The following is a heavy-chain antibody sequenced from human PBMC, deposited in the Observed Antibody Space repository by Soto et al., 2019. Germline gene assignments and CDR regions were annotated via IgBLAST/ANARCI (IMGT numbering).Heavy chain of an antibody. CDR1: GGSFSGYY. D-gene: IGHD3-10*01. J-gene: IGHJ4*02. Sequence: SETLSLTCAVYGGSFSGYYWSWIRQPPGKGLEWIGEINHSGSTNYNPSLKSRVTISVDTSKNQFSLKLSSVTAADTAVYYCARGGYGSGSYYIWAPDYWGQGTLVTVSS. CDR2: INHSGST. V-gene: IGHV4-34*01. CDR3: ARGGYGSGSYYIWAPDY.